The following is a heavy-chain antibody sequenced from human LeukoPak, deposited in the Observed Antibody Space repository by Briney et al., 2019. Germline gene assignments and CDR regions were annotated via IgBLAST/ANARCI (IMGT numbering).Heavy chain of an antibody. D-gene: IGHD2-2*01. CDR2: FDPEDGET. J-gene: IGHJ4*02. V-gene: IGHV1-24*01. CDR1: GYTLTELS. CDR3: ATSRTPKGYCSSTSCSRFDY. Sequence: ASVKVSCKVSGYTLTELSMHWVRQAPGKGLEWMGGFDPEDGETIYAQKFQGRVTMTEDTSTDTAYMEPSSLRSEDTAVYYCATSRTPKGYCSSTSCSRFDYWGQGTLVTVSS.